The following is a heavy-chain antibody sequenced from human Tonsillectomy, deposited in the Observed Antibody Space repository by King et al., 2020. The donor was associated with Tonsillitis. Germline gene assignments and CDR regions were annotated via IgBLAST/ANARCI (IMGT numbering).Heavy chain of an antibody. V-gene: IGHV3-9*01. CDR3: AKGVTAGFGVVLAYGMDV. Sequence: VQLVESGGGLVQPGRSLRLSCAASGFTFDDYAMHWVRQAPGKGLEWVSGISWNSGSIGYADSVKGRFTISRDNAKNSLYLQMNSLRAEDTALYYCAKGVTAGFGVVLAYGMDVWDQGTTVTVSS. CDR2: ISWNSGSI. CDR1: GFTFDDYA. J-gene: IGHJ6*02. D-gene: IGHD3-3*01.